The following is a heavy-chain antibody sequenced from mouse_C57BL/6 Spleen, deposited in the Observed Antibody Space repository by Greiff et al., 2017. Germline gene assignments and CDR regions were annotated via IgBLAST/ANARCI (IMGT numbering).Heavy chain of an antibody. CDR2: IYPRDGST. V-gene: IGHV1-85*01. D-gene: IGHD1-1*01. CDR3: ARKDYYGSSYVDYYAMDY. CDR1: GYTFTSYD. Sequence: VKLQQSGPELVKPGASVKLSCKASGYTFTSYDINWVKQRPGQGLEWIGWIYPRDGSTKYNEKFKGKATLTVDTSSSTAYMELHSLTSEDSAVYFCARKDYYGSSYVDYYAMDYWGQGTSVTVSS. J-gene: IGHJ4*01.